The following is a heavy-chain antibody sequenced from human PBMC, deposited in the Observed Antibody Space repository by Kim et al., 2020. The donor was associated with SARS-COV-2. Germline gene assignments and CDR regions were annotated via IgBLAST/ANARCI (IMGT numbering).Heavy chain of an antibody. Sequence: SGGTISYADYVKGRFTISRDNARNSLSLQMNSLRDEDTALYYCARSLGGNWGQGTLVTVSS. CDR3: ARSLGGN. V-gene: IGHV3-48*02. D-gene: IGHD3-16*01. CDR2: SGGTI. J-gene: IGHJ4*02.